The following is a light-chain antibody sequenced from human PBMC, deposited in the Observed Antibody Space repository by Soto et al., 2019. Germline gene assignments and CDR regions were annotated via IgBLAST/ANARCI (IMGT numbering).Light chain of an antibody. CDR3: QQYGSSPSGLT. Sequence: EIVLTQSPGTLSLSPGERATLSCRASQSVSSSYLAWYQQKPGQAPRLLIYGASSRATGIPDRFSGSGSGTDFTRTISRLEPEDFAVYYCQQYGSSPSGLTFGGGTKVEIK. V-gene: IGKV3-20*01. J-gene: IGKJ4*01. CDR1: QSVSSSY. CDR2: GAS.